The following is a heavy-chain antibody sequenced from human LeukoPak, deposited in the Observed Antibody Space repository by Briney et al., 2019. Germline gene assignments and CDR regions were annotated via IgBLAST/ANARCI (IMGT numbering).Heavy chain of an antibody. CDR2: ITSSGSTI. Sequence: GGSLRLSCAASGFSVSSKYMSWVRQAPGKGLEWVSYITSSGSTIYYADSVKGRFTISRDNAKNSLYLQMNSLRAEDTAVYYCAKNDWSSSFYFDYWGQGPLVTVSS. CDR1: GFSVSSKY. CDR3: AKNDWSSSFYFDY. V-gene: IGHV3-48*03. D-gene: IGHD3-9*01. J-gene: IGHJ4*02.